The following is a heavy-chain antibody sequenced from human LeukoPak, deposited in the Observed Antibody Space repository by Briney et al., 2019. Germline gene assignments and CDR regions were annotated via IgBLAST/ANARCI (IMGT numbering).Heavy chain of an antibody. V-gene: IGHV4-59*01. Sequence: PSETLSLTCTVSGGSISGYYWSWIRQPPGKGLEWIGYIYYSGSTNYNPSLKSRATISVDTSKNQFSLKLSSVTAADTAVYYCARDAADAFDIWGQGTMVTVSS. CDR2: IYYSGST. J-gene: IGHJ3*02. CDR3: ARDAADAFDI. CDR1: GGSISGYY.